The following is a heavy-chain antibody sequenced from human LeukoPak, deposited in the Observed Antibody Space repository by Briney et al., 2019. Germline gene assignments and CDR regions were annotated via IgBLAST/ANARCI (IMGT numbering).Heavy chain of an antibody. CDR2: IYYTGST. CDR3: ARRGGSGRAFDY. CDR1: GASVSGGTYY. V-gene: IGHV4-39*01. J-gene: IGHJ4*02. Sequence: SETLSLTCSVSGASVSGGTYYWGWIRQPPGKGLEWIGSIYYTGSTYGNPSLKSRVTISVDTSKNQFSLKLSSVTAADTAVYYCARRGGSGRAFDYWGQGTLVTVSS. D-gene: IGHD1-26*01.